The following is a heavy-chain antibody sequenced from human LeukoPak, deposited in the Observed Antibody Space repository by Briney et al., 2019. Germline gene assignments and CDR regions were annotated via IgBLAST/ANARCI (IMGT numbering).Heavy chain of an antibody. V-gene: IGHV3-15*01. D-gene: IGHD5-18*01. CDR1: GFTFSNAW. CDR2: IKSKTDGGTT. Sequence: PGGSLRLSCAASGFTFSNAWMSWVRQAPGKGLEWVGRIKSKTDGGTTDYAAPVKGRFTISRDDSKNTLYLQMNSLKTEDTTVYYCTTDFVDTAMVLGYWGQGTLVTVSS. J-gene: IGHJ4*02. CDR3: TTDFVDTAMVLGY.